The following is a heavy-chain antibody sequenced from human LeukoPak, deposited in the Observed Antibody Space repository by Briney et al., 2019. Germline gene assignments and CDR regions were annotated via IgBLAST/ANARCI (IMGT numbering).Heavy chain of an antibody. J-gene: IGHJ6*03. CDR3: AREPRYCSGGNCYRGGYMDV. V-gene: IGHV4-4*07. D-gene: IGHD2-15*01. CDR1: GGSFSGYY. Sequence: SETLSLTCAVYGGSFSGYYWSWIRQPAGKGLEWIGRIYTSGRTDYNPSLKSRVTISRDTSKNQFSLRLSSVTAADTAVYYCAREPRYCSGGNCYRGGYMDVWGKGTTVTVSS. CDR2: IYTSGRT.